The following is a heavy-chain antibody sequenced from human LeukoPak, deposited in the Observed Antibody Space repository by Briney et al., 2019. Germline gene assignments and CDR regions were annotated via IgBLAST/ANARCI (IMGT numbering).Heavy chain of an antibody. CDR1: GYNFTSYW. CDR2: IYPGDSDT. CDR3: ARQVGNAYYAAYFDY. J-gene: IGHJ4*02. V-gene: IGHV5-51*01. Sequence: GESLKVSCKSSGYNFTSYWIGWVRQMPGKGLEWMGIIYPGDSDTRYSPSFQGQVTISADKSISTAYLQWSSLKASDTAMYYCARQVGNAYYAAYFDYWGQGTLVTVSS. D-gene: IGHD3-16*01.